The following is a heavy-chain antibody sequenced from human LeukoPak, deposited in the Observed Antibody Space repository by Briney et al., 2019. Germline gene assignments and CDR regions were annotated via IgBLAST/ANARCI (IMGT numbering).Heavy chain of an antibody. J-gene: IGHJ4*02. V-gene: IGHV3-21*01. Sequence: GGSLRLSCAASGFTFSSHSMNWVRQAPGKGLEWVSSISSSSSYIYYADSVKGRFTISRDNAKNSLYLQMNSLKAEDTAVYYCARGEWSSSPFDYWGQGTLVTVSS. D-gene: IGHD6-6*01. CDR2: ISSSSSYI. CDR3: ARGEWSSSPFDY. CDR1: GFTFSSHS.